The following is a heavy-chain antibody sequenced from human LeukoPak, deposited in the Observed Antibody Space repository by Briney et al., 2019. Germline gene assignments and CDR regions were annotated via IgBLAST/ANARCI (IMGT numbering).Heavy chain of an antibody. CDR3: ARDSGQQLVPGYFDY. CDR1: GFTFSNYG. D-gene: IGHD6-13*01. V-gene: IGHV3-30*03. CDR2: ISYDGSNK. Sequence: GGSLRLSCAASGFTFSNYGMHWVRQAPGKGLEWVAVISYDGSNKYYADSVKGRFTISRDNSKNTLYLQMNSLRAEDTAVYYCARDSGQQLVPGYFDYWGQGTLVTVSS. J-gene: IGHJ4*02.